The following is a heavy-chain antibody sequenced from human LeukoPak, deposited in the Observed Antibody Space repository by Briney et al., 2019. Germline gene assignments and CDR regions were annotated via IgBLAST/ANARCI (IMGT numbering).Heavy chain of an antibody. CDR3: ATLVVHDAFDI. D-gene: IGHD2-15*01. CDR1: GGTFSSYA. CDR2: INPSGGST. V-gene: IGHV1-46*01. J-gene: IGHJ3*02. Sequence: ASVKVSCKASGGTFSSYAISWVRQAPGQGLEWMGIINPSGGSTSYAQKFQGRVTMTRDTSTSTVYMELSSLRSEDTAVYYCATLVVHDAFDIWGQGTMVTVSS.